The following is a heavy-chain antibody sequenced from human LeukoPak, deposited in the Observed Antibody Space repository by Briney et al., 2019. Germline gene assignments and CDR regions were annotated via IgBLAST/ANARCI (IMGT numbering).Heavy chain of an antibody. D-gene: IGHD3-3*01. CDR2: IWADGSNG. CDR3: ARARADFWSSDY. J-gene: IGHJ4*02. V-gene: IGHV3-33*01. CDR1: GFTFSVYG. Sequence: GRSLRLSCAASGFTFSVYGMHWVRQAPGKGLEWVGVIWADGSNGYYADSVKGRFTISRDNSKNTMDLQMNSLRAEDTAVYFCARARADFWSSDYWGQGTLVTVSS.